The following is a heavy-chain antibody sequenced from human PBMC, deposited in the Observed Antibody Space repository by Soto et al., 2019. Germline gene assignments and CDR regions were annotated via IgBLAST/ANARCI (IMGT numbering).Heavy chain of an antibody. Sequence: SETLSLTCTVSGGSISSGGYYWSWIRQHPGKGLEWIGYIYYSGSTYYNPSLKSRVTISVDTSKNQFSLKLSSVTAADTAVYYCARAGAIAAAGTFDYWGQGTLVTVSS. D-gene: IGHD6-13*01. CDR3: ARAGAIAAAGTFDY. CDR1: GGSISSGGYY. J-gene: IGHJ4*02. CDR2: IYYSGST. V-gene: IGHV4-31*03.